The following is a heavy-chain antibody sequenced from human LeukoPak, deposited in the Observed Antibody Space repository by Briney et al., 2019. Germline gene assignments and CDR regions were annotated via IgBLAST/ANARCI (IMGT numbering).Heavy chain of an antibody. CDR1: GFTFNRNG. J-gene: IGHJ4*02. Sequence: GGSLRLSCAASGFTFNRNGMHWVRQAPGKGLEWVAIIWYDGSKKYYGDSVKGRFTISRDNSKNTLYLEMNSLRAEDTAMYYCARGGPYFVDYWGQGTRVTVSS. V-gene: IGHV3-33*01. D-gene: IGHD3-9*01. CDR3: ARGGPYFVDY. CDR2: IWYDGSKK.